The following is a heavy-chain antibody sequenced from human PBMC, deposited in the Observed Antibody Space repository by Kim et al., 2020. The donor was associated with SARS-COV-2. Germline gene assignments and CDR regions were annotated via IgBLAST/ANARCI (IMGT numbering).Heavy chain of an antibody. Sequence: GGSLRLSCVASGFTFSSYAMSGVRQAPGKGLEWVSGTSGSGGNIQYADSVKGRFTISRDKSKNTLYLQMNSLRAEDTAVYYCAKDLRYSGYDYYYYYGM. CDR1: GFTFSSYA. V-gene: IGHV3-23*01. CDR3: AKDLRYSGYDYYYYYGM. D-gene: IGHD5-12*01. CDR2: TSGSGGNI. J-gene: IGHJ6*01.